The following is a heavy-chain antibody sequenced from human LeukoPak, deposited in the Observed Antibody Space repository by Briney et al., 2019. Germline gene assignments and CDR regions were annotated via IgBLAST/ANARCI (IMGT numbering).Heavy chain of an antibody. CDR1: GYTFTSYY. D-gene: IGHD2-2*01. CDR2: INPSGGST. J-gene: IGHJ5*02. CDR3: ARVGSTKVDP. Sequence: ASVKVSCNASGYTFTSYYMHWVRQAPGQALGWMGIINPSGGSTSYAQKFQGRVTMTRDTSTSTVYMELSSLRSEDTAVYYCARVGSTKVDPWGQGTLVTVSS. V-gene: IGHV1-46*01.